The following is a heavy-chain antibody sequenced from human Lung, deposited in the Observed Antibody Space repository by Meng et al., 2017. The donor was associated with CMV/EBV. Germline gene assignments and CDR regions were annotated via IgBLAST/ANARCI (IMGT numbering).Heavy chain of an antibody. Sequence: EVQLLGSGGGFVKPGGSLRLSCAASGFTFSDFAMTWVRQVPGQGLEWVSIITKEGTTYYAESVKGRFSITRDNFKNTVYVDMKTLRAEDTALYYCAMGSDAYAWGQGTLVTVSS. J-gene: IGHJ5*02. CDR1: GFTFSDFA. CDR3: AMGSDAYA. V-gene: IGHV3-23*01. D-gene: IGHD3-16*01. CDR2: ITKEGTT.